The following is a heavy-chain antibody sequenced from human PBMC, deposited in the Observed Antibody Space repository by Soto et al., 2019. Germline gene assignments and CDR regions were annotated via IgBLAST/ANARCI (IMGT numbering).Heavy chain of an antibody. CDR2: INPNSGGT. D-gene: IGHD2-15*01. Sequence: GASVKVSCKDSGYTFTGYYMHWARQAPGQGLEWMGWINPNSGGTNYAQKFQGWVTMTRDTSISTAYMELSRLRSDDTAVYYCARGGTYCSGGSCYVHFDYWGQGTLVTVSS. V-gene: IGHV1-2*04. J-gene: IGHJ4*02. CDR3: ARGGTYCSGGSCYVHFDY. CDR1: GYTFTGYY.